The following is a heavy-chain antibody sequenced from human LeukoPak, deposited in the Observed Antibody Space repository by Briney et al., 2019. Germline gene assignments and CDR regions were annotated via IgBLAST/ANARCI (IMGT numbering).Heavy chain of an antibody. V-gene: IGHV3-11*01. CDR3: ARRPAAGRCFDY. CDR2: ISGGGSSL. J-gene: IGHJ4*02. Sequence: GGSLRLSCAVSGFTSSDYHMSWIRQAPGKGLEWVSYISGGGSSLSHADSVKGRFTISRDNAENSLYLQMNSLRAEDTAVYYCARRPAAGRCFDYWGQGTLVTVSS. D-gene: IGHD6-13*01. CDR1: GFTSSDYH.